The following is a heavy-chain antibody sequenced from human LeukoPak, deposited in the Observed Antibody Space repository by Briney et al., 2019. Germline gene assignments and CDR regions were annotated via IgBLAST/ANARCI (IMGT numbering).Heavy chain of an antibody. CDR1: GYSFTSNY. J-gene: IGHJ4*02. CDR2: IYPRDGRT. Sequence: ASVKVSCKASGYSFTSNYIHWVRQAPGQGLEWMGMIYPRDGRTSYAQKFQGRVTVTRDTSTSTVHMELSGLRSEDTAVYYCARDQEAFDYWGQGTLVTVSS. V-gene: IGHV1-46*01. CDR3: ARDQEAFDY.